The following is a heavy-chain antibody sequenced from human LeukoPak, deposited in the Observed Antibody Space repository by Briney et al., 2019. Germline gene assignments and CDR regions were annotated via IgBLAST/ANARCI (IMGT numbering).Heavy chain of an antibody. CDR3: ARAPPPYYYDSSGYHDY. CDR1: GYTFTGYY. D-gene: IGHD3-22*01. Sequence: ASVKVSRKASGYTFTGYYMHWVRQAPGQGLEWMGWINPNSGGTNYAQKFQGRVTMTRDTSISTAYMELSRLRSDDTAVYYCARAPPPYYYDSSGYHDYWGQGTLVTVSS. CDR2: INPNSGGT. V-gene: IGHV1-2*02. J-gene: IGHJ4*02.